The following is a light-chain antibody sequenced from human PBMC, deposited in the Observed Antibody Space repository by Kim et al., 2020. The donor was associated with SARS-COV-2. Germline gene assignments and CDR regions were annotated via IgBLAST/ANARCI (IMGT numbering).Light chain of an antibody. Sequence: EIVLTQSPATLSLSPGARATLSCRASQSVSISLAWYQQRPRQAPRLLICAASNRATGIPARFIGSGSGTDFTLTITSLEPEDFAGYYCQQRRNWPLTFGGGTKVDIK. CDR3: QQRRNWPLT. V-gene: IGKV3-11*01. CDR1: QSVSIS. CDR2: AAS. J-gene: IGKJ4*01.